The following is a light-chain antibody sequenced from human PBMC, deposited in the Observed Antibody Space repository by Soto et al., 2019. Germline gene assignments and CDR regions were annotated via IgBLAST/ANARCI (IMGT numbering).Light chain of an antibody. V-gene: IGKV3-15*01. CDR3: LQDHDDSWT. J-gene: IGKJ1*01. CDR2: GAS. CDR1: QSVSDN. Sequence: ETVMTPSPDPLSLSPGESDTLSCMASQSVSDNLAWYQQRPGQGPRLLIYGASTRATGIPARFSGSGSGTEFTLTVSSLQPEEFATYYCLQDHDDSWTVGQGTKVDIK.